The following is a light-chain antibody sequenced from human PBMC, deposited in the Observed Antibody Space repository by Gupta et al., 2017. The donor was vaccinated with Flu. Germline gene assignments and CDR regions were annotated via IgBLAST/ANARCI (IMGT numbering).Light chain of an antibody. CDR2: GNS. CDR3: QSYDSSLSGSV. CDR1: SSKIGTVYD. V-gene: IGLV1-40*01. J-gene: IGLJ3*02. Sequence: VTISCTESSSKIGTVYDVTWYQHLPGPAPKLLIYGNSNRPSGVPDRFSGSKSGTSASLAITGLQAEDEADYYCQSYDSSLSGSVFGGGTKLTVL.